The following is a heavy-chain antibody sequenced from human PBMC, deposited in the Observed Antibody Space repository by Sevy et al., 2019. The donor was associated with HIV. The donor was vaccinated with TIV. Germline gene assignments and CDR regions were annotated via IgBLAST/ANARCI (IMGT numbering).Heavy chain of an antibody. J-gene: IGHJ3*02. D-gene: IGHD3-16*02. CDR2: IIPIFGTA. V-gene: IGHV1-69*13. Sequence: ASVKVSCKASGGTLSGYAISWVRQAPGQGLEWMGGIIPIFGTANYAQKFQGRVTITADESTSTAYMELSSLRSEDTAVYYCASDVSDNAFDIWGQGTMVTVS. CDR3: ASDVSDNAFDI. CDR1: GGTLSGYA.